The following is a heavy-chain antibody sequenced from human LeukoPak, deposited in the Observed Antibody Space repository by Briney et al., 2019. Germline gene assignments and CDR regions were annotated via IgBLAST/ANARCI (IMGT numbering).Heavy chain of an antibody. CDR1: GYTFTSYG. Sequence: ASVKVSCKASGYTFTSYGISWARQAPGQGLEWMGWINPNSGGTNYAQKFQGRVTMTRDTSISTAYMELSRLRSDDTAVYYCARGAGYSSSWYYYWGQGTLVTVSS. D-gene: IGHD6-13*01. V-gene: IGHV1-2*02. CDR2: INPNSGGT. CDR3: ARGAGYSSSWYYY. J-gene: IGHJ4*02.